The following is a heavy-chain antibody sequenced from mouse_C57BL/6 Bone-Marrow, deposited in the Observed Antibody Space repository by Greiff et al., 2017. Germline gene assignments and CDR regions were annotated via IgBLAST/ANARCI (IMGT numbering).Heavy chain of an antibody. CDR1: GYTFTSYW. J-gene: IGHJ4*01. CDR2: IYPGNSDT. CDR3: TRRLGGDYYAMDY. D-gene: IGHD4-1*01. Sequence: EVQLQQSGTVLARPGASVKMSCKTSGYTFTSYWMHWVKQRPGQGLEWIGAIYPGNSDTSSNQKFKGKAKLTAVTSASTAYMELSSLTNEDSAVYYCTRRLGGDYYAMDYWGQGTSVTVSS. V-gene: IGHV1-5*01.